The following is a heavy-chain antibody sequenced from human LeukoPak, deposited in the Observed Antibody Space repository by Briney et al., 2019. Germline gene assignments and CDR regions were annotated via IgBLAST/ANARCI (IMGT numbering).Heavy chain of an antibody. CDR3: ARVRSGYYALFDY. CDR2: IYPGDSEA. CDR1: GYDFNKYW. D-gene: IGHD3-3*01. Sequence: GDSLKISCQGSGYDFNKYWIGWMRQMPGKGLEWIGIIYPGDSEARNNPSFQGHVTISVDKSISTAHLELSNLKTSDSATVYYCARVRSGYYALFDYWGRGTQVSVSS. J-gene: IGHJ4*02. V-gene: IGHV5-51*01.